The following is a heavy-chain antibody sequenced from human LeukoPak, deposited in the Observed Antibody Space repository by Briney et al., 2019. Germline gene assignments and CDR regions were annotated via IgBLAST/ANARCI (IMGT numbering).Heavy chain of an antibody. Sequence: SVKVSCKASGGTFSSYAISWVRQAPGQGLEWMGRIIPIFGTANYAQKFQGRVTITTDESTSTAYMELSSLGSEDTAVYYCARAMLIRRSVFDYWGQGTLVTVSS. CDR2: IIPIFGTA. D-gene: IGHD2-21*01. CDR1: GGTFSSYA. V-gene: IGHV1-69*05. CDR3: ARAMLIRRSVFDY. J-gene: IGHJ4*02.